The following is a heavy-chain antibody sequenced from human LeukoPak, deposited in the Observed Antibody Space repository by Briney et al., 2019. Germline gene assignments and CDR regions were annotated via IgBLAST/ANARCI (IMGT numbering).Heavy chain of an antibody. V-gene: IGHV3-74*01. CDR2: IKTDGSTI. D-gene: IGHD1-26*01. CDR1: GFTFSNYW. Sequence: GGSLRLSCAASGFTFSNYWMHWVRQAPGKELVWVSRIKTDGSTITYADSVKGRLTISRDNAMNTLYLQMDSLGAEDTAVYYCARVGQGEWFFDLWGRGTLVTVSS. CDR3: ARVGQGEWFFDL. J-gene: IGHJ2*01.